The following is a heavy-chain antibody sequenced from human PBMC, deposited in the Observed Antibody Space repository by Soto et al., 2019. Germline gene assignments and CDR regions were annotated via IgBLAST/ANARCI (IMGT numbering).Heavy chain of an antibody. CDR3: AKGYNVILTGYYDY. Sequence: GGSLRLSCAASGFTFSSYAMSWVRQAPGKGLEWVSAISGSGGSTYYADSVKGRFTISRDNSKNTLYLQMNSLRAEDTAVYYCAKGYNVILTGYYDYWGQGTLVTVSS. CDR1: GFTFSSYA. J-gene: IGHJ4*02. CDR2: ISGSGGST. D-gene: IGHD3-9*01. V-gene: IGHV3-23*01.